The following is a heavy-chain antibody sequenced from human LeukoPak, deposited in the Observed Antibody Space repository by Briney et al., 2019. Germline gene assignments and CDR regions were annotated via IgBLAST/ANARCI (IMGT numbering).Heavy chain of an antibody. V-gene: IGHV4-34*01. Sequence: PSETLSFTCAVYGGSFSGYYWSWIRQPPGKGLEWIGEINHSGSTNYNPSLKSRVTISVDTSKNQFSLKLSSVTAADTAVYYCARGGMYYCDIAGLDYWGQGTLVTVSS. CDR2: INHSGST. CDR1: GGSFSGYY. J-gene: IGHJ4*02. D-gene: IGHD3-22*01. CDR3: ARGGMYYCDIAGLDY.